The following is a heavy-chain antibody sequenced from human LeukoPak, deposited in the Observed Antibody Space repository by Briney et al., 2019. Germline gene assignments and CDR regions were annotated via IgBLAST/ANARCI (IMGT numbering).Heavy chain of an antibody. Sequence: GGSLRLSCGASGFTFSTTWMHWVRQAPGKGLVCVSRINSDGTSTVYADSVKGRFTISRDNAKNTVYLQMSGLGVDDTAVYYCARDNYYSIDYWGQGTLVTVSS. D-gene: IGHD1-26*01. V-gene: IGHV3-74*01. J-gene: IGHJ4*02. CDR2: INSDGTST. CDR3: ARDNYYSIDY. CDR1: GFTFSTTW.